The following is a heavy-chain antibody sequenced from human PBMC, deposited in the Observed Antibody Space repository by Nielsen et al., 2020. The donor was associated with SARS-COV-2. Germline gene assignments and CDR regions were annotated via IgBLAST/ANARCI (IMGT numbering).Heavy chain of an antibody. CDR3: AREIKTSFDY. V-gene: IGHV3-30-3*01. Sequence: GESLKISCAASGFTFSSYAMHWVRQAPGKGLEWVAVISYDGSNKYYADSVKGRFTISRDNSKNTLYLQMNSLRAEDTAVYYCAREIKTSFDYWGQGTLVTVSS. J-gene: IGHJ4*02. CDR2: ISYDGSNK. CDR1: GFTFSSYA.